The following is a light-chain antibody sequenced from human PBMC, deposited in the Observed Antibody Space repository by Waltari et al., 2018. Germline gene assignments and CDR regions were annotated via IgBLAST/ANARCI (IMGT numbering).Light chain of an antibody. CDR1: ILAKRY. V-gene: IGLV3-27*01. CDR3: QTWGTGPRV. Sequence: SYELTQPSSVSVSPGQTARITCSGDILAKRYARWFQQKPGQAPVVVIYKDSERPSGIPERFSGSNSGTTVTLTISGAQVEDEADYYCQTWGTGPRVFGGGTKLTVL. J-gene: IGLJ2*01. CDR2: KDS.